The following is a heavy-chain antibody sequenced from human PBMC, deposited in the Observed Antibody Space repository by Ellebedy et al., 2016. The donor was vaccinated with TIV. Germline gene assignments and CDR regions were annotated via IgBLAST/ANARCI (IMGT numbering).Heavy chain of an antibody. V-gene: IGHV1-46*01. CDR1: GYSFTTYH. J-gene: IGHJ4*02. D-gene: IGHD7-27*01. Sequence: AASVKVSCKASGYSFTTYHVHWVRQAPGQGLEWMGLVIPSGGGTTYAQKFQGRLSITRDTSSSTVYMELSSLRSYDTAMYYCARDNWGPDYWGQGTLVTVSS. CDR3: ARDNWGPDY. CDR2: VIPSGGGT.